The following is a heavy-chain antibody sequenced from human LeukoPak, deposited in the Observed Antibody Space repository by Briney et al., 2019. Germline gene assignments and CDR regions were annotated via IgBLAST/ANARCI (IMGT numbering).Heavy chain of an antibody. CDR1: GFTFSNYW. J-gene: IGHJ5*02. CDR3: IRDFRSADL. CDR2: IYVDGRTT. V-gene: IGHV3-74*01. Sequence: PGGSLRLSCVASGFTFSNYWMHWVRQPPGKGQGWVSRIYVDGRTTNYADSVKGRFTISRDNAKNTVYLEMNSLSVEDTATYYCIRDFRSADLWGQGALVTVTS.